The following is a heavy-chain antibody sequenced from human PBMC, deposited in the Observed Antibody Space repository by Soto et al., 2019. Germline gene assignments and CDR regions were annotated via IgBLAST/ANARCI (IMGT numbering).Heavy chain of an antibody. D-gene: IGHD2-2*01. Sequence: SETLSLTCTVSGGSISRSSYYWGWIRQPPGKGLEWIGSIYYSGSTYYTPSLSGRVTISVDTSKNQFSLNLSSVTAADTAVYYCVLGEYCSSTSCYAWDYWGQGTLVTVSS. V-gene: IGHV4-39*01. J-gene: IGHJ4*02. CDR1: GGSISRSSYY. CDR2: IYYSGST. CDR3: VLGEYCSSTSCYAWDY.